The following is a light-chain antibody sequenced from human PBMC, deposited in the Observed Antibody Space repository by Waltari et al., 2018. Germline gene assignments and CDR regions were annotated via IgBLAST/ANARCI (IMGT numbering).Light chain of an antibody. CDR2: SNN. CDR3: AAWHDSLNGPV. Sequence: QSVLTQPPSASGTPGQRVTISCSGSSSKIGSNTVNWYQQIPGTAPKLLIYSNNQRPSGVPDRFSGSKSGTSASLAISGLQSEDEADYYCAAWHDSLNGPVFGGGTKLTVL. CDR1: SSKIGSNT. V-gene: IGLV1-44*01. J-gene: IGLJ3*02.